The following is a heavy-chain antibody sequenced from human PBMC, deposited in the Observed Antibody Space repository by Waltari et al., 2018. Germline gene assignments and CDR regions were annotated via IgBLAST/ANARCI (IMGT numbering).Heavy chain of an antibody. V-gene: IGHV1-3*01. CDR2: INAGNGNT. CDR1: GYTFTSYA. J-gene: IGHJ3*02. CDR3: ARRFTFDRRITSDAFDI. Sequence: QVQLVQSGAEVKKPGASVKVSCKASGYTFTSYAMHWVRLAPGQRLEWMGWINAGNGNTKYSQKFQGRVTITRDTSASTAYMELSSLRSEDTAVYYCARRFTFDRRITSDAFDIWGQGTMVTVSS. D-gene: IGHD3-10*01.